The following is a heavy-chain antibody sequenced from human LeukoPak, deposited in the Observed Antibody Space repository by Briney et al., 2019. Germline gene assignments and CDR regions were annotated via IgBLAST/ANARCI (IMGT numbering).Heavy chain of an antibody. J-gene: IGHJ4*02. D-gene: IGHD3-10*01. CDR1: GFTFSNYG. CDR3: VKDKLNYASGIFDY. CDR2: ISTSGDNT. V-gene: IGHV3-23*01. Sequence: PGGSLRLSCAASGFTFSNYGMTWVRQAPGKGLEWVSGISTSGDNTYHAESVKGRFNISRDNSKRTLFLQMDNLRAEDTAVYYCVKDKLNYASGIFDYLGQGTMVTVSS.